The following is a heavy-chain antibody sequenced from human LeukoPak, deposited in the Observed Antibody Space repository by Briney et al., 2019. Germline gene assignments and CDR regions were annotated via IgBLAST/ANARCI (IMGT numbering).Heavy chain of an antibody. CDR1: GGSISSYY. J-gene: IGHJ1*01. Sequence: SETLSLTCTASGGSISSYYWSWIRQPPGQGLEWIGYIYYSGSTNYNPSLKSRVTISVDTSKNQFSLKLSSATAADTAVYYCARTYSSRREAEYFQHWGQGTLVTVSS. V-gene: IGHV4-59*01. CDR3: ARTYSSRREAEYFQH. D-gene: IGHD6-13*01. CDR2: IYYSGST.